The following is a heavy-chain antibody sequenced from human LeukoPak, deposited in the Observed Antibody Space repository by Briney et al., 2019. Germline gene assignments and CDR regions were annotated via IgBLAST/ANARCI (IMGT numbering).Heavy chain of an antibody. V-gene: IGHV4-31*03. CDR3: ARVWNDYGDYVPDY. CDR1: GGPIRRGGYY. D-gene: IGHD4-17*01. CDR2: IFYSGST. Sequence: SETLTLTCTVSGGPIRRGGYYWRWVPQDPGKGLVWIGYIFYSGSTYYNPSLKSRVTISVDTSKNQFSLKLRSVTAADTAVYYCARVWNDYGDYVPDYWGQGTLVTVSS. J-gene: IGHJ4*02.